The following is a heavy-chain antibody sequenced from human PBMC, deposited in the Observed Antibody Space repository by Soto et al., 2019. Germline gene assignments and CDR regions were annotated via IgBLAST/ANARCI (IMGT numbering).Heavy chain of an antibody. Sequence: QITLKESGPTLVKPTQTLTLTCTFSGFSLSTSGVGVGWIRQPPGKALEWLALIYWNDDKRYSPSLKSRLTITKESSKNQVVLTMTNMDPVDTATYYCAHGTTRAAHGDYGDYWGFELTYYYGMDVWGQGTTVTVSS. D-gene: IGHD4-17*01. CDR2: IYWNDDK. J-gene: IGHJ6*02. CDR1: GFSLSTSGVG. CDR3: AHGTTRAAHGDYGDYWGFELTYYYGMDV. V-gene: IGHV2-5*01.